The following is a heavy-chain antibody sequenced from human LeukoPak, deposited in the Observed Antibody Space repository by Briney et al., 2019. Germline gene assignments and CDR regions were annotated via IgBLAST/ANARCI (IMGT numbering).Heavy chain of an antibody. CDR2: INHSGST. D-gene: IGHD2-15*01. Sequence: SETLSLTCAVYGGSCSGYYWSWIRQPPGKGLEWIGEINHSGSTNYNPSLKSRVTISVDTSKNQFSLKLSSVTAADTAEYYCARVVVAAADAFDIWGQGTMVTVSS. J-gene: IGHJ3*02. CDR1: GGSCSGYY. CDR3: ARVVVAAADAFDI. V-gene: IGHV4-34*01.